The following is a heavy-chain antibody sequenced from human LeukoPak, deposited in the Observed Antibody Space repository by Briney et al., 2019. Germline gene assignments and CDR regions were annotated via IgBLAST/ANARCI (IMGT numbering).Heavy chain of an antibody. CDR2: IIPILGIA. CDR1: GGTFSSYE. Sequence: GASVNVSSQASGGTFSSYEICCVRQPPGPGVECVGRIIPILGIASYAQKFQGRVTITADKSTSTANNKLSSQRSEHTAVYNCANSPPDIVVVPAALDYWGQGTLVTVSS. D-gene: IGHD2-2*01. CDR3: ANSPPDIVVVPAALDY. J-gene: IGHJ4*02. V-gene: IGHV1-69*04.